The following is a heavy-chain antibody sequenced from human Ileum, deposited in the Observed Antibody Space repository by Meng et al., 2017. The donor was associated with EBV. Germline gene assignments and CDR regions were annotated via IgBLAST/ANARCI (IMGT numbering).Heavy chain of an antibody. Sequence: QLQLQESGSGLLRPSETLSLPCAVSGGSIRSDSWTWIRQPPGKGLEWMGYIYHTGIAYYNASLKSRVTMSVDTSKNQFSLTLTSVTAADTAMYYCARDVGYGIIDQWGQGTLVTVSS. D-gene: IGHD6-13*01. CDR1: GGSIRSDS. J-gene: IGHJ4*02. CDR3: ARDVGYGIIDQ. V-gene: IGHV4-30-2*01. CDR2: IYHTGIA.